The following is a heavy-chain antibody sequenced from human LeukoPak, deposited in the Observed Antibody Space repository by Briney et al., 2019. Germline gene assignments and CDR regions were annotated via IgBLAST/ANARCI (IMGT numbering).Heavy chain of an antibody. J-gene: IGHJ4*02. CDR2: INPSGGST. CDR1: GYTFTSYY. Sequence: ASVKVSCKASGYTFTSYYMHWVRQAPGQGLEWMGIINPSGGSTSYAQKFQGRVTKTRDTSTSTVYMELSSLRSEDTAVYYCARGVGHYSSSWYFDYWGQGTLVTVSS. V-gene: IGHV1-46*01. D-gene: IGHD6-6*01. CDR3: ARGVGHYSSSWYFDY.